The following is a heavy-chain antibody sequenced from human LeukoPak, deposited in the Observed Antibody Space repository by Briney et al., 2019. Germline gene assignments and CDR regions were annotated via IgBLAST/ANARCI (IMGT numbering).Heavy chain of an antibody. CDR2: FDPEDGET. V-gene: IGHV1-24*01. CDR1: GYTLIELS. J-gene: IGHJ4*02. Sequence: ASVKVSCKVSGYTLIELSIHWVRQAPGKGLDWMGGFDPEDGETIYAQKFQGRVTMTEDTSTDTAYMELSSLRSEGTAVYCCATAIRRPGIDYWGQGTLVTVSS. CDR3: ATAIRRPGIDY. D-gene: IGHD3-10*01.